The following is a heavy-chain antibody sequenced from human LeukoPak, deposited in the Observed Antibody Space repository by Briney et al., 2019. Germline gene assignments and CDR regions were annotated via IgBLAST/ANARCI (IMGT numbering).Heavy chain of an antibody. V-gene: IGHV3-7*01. Sequence: PGGSLRLSCAASGFTFSSYWMSWVRQAPGKGLEWVANIKQDGSEKYYVDSVKGRFTISRDNAKNSLYLQMNSLRAEDTAVYYCARIGSGPGRVYYYYMDVWGKGTTVTVSS. CDR3: ARIGSGPGRVYYYYMDV. J-gene: IGHJ6*03. CDR2: IKQDGSEK. D-gene: IGHD3-10*01. CDR1: GFTFSSYW.